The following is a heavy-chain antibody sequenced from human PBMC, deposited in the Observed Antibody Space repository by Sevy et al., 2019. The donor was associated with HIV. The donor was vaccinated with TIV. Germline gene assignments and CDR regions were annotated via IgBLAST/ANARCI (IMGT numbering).Heavy chain of an antibody. CDR2: INPQTGGT. Sequence: ASVKVPCKASGYTFTEYYVHWLRQAPGQGLEWMGWINPQTGGTYFAKKFQDRVTLTTATSINAVYMELSGLKFDDTAVFYCARMGDYFDTSGYYPLKYWGLGTLVTVSS. CDR1: GYTFTEYY. V-gene: IGHV1-2*02. J-gene: IGHJ4*02. D-gene: IGHD3-22*01. CDR3: ARMGDYFDTSGYYPLKY.